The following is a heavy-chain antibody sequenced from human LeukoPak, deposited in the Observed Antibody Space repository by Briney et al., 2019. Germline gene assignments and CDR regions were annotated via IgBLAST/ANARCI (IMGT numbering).Heavy chain of an antibody. CDR2: FSSSSSYI. V-gene: IGHV3-21*01. CDR1: GFTFRSHS. J-gene: IGHJ3*02. CDR3: ARYLRGYSYGDAFDI. Sequence: PGGSLRLSCAPCGFTFRSHSMYSGRHAPGHGLEWVSPFSSSSSYIYYADSVKGRFTISRDNAKNSLYLQMNSLRAEDTAVYYCARYLRGYSYGDAFDIWGQGTMVTVSS. D-gene: IGHD5-18*01.